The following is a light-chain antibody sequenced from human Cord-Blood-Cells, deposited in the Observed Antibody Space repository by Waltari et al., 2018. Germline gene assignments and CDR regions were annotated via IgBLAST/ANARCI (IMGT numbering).Light chain of an antibody. CDR3: QSYDSSLSGWV. CDR1: SSNIGAGYD. V-gene: IGLV1-40*01. J-gene: IGLJ3*02. Sequence: QSVLTQPPSVSGAPGQRVTISCTGSSSNIGAGYDVHWYQQLPGTAPKLLIYGNSNRPSGVPHRFSRSKSGTSASLVITGLQAEDEADYYCQSYDSSLSGWVFGGGTKLTVL. CDR2: GNS.